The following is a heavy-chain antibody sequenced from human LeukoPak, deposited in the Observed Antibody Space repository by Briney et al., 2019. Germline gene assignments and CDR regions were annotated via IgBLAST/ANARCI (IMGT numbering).Heavy chain of an antibody. CDR3: AREATYYDFWSGYGPINAFDI. D-gene: IGHD3-3*01. Sequence: GESLKISCKGSGYSFTSYWIGWVRQMPGKGLEWMGIIYPGDSDTRYSPSFQGQVTISADKSISTAYLQWSSLNASDTAMYYCAREATYYDFWSGYGPINAFDIWGQGTMVTVSS. V-gene: IGHV5-51*01. J-gene: IGHJ3*02. CDR2: IYPGDSDT. CDR1: GYSFTSYW.